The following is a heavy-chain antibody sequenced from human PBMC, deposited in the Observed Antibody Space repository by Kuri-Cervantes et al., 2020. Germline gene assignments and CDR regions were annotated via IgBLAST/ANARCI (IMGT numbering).Heavy chain of an antibody. Sequence: SVKVSCKASGYTFTGYYMHWVRQAPGQGLEWMGRIIPILGIANYAQKFQGRVTITADKSTSTAYMELSSLRSEDTAVYYCARTISLKTTVTTVIGSFDYWGQGTLVTVSS. D-gene: IGHD4-17*01. CDR1: GYTFTGYY. CDR2: IIPILGIA. J-gene: IGHJ4*02. CDR3: ARTISLKTTVTTVIGSFDY. V-gene: IGHV1-69*02.